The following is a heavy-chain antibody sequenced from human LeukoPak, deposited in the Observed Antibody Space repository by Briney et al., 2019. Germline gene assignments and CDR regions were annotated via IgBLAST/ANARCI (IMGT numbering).Heavy chain of an antibody. D-gene: IGHD3-22*01. Sequence: SVKASCKASGGTFSSYAISWVRQAPGQGLEWMGGIIPIFGTANYAQKFQGRVTITADESTSTAYMELSSLRSEDTAVYYCARDRGDYDSSGAQDYYFDYWGQGTLVTVSS. CDR3: ARDRGDYDSSGAQDYYFDY. V-gene: IGHV1-69*13. CDR2: IIPIFGTA. J-gene: IGHJ4*02. CDR1: GGTFSSYA.